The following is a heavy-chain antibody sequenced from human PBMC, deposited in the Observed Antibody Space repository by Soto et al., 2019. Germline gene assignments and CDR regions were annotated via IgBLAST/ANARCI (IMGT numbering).Heavy chain of an antibody. Sequence: GGSLRLSCAASGFTFSSYSMNWVRQVPGKGLEWVSSISSSSSYIYYADSVKGRFTISRDNAKNSLYLQMNSLRAEDTAVYYCARDHCSSTSCYSPWGQGTLVTVSS. CDR1: GFTFSSYS. D-gene: IGHD2-2*01. CDR2: ISSSSSYI. V-gene: IGHV3-21*01. J-gene: IGHJ4*02. CDR3: ARDHCSSTSCYSP.